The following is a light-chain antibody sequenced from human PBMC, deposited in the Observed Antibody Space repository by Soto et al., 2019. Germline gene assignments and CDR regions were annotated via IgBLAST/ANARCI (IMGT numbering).Light chain of an antibody. CDR1: QSVAGY. CDR3: QHRSNWRMYT. J-gene: IGKJ2*01. V-gene: IGKV3-11*01. CDR2: DTS. Sequence: ELVLTQSPATLSLSPGERATLSCRASQSVAGYLAWYQQKPGQGPRLLIYDTSNRATGAPPRFSGSGSGTDFTLTISSLEAEDFAIYYCQHRSNWRMYTFGQGTKLEIK.